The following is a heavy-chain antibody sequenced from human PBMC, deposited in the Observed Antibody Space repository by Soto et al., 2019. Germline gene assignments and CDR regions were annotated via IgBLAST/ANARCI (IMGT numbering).Heavy chain of an antibody. D-gene: IGHD6-6*01. CDR1: SGSFSGYY. CDR3: ARAPKVSGSSQTRPDF. V-gene: IGHV4-34*01. Sequence: SETLSLTCSIYSGSFSGYYWSCIRQPRGKGLEWIGEISQSGNTNYSPSLKSRVSISIDTSKKQFSLNLASVSAADTAVYYCARAPKVSGSSQTRPDFWGQGTLVTVSS. J-gene: IGHJ4*02. CDR2: ISQSGNT.